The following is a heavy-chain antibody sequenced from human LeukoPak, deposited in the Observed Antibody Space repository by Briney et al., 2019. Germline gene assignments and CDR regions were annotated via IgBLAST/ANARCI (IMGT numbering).Heavy chain of an antibody. D-gene: IGHD3-9*01. CDR3: ARSPEILTGENFDY. V-gene: IGHV1-2*02. J-gene: IGHJ4*02. CDR2: INPKSGGT. Sequence: ASVKVSCKASGYTFSGYYMHWVRQAPGQGLEWMGWINPKSGGTNKAQKFHDRVTMTRDTSIRTAYMEVSRLRSDDTAVYYCARSPEILTGENFDYWGQGTLVTVSS. CDR1: GYTFSGYY.